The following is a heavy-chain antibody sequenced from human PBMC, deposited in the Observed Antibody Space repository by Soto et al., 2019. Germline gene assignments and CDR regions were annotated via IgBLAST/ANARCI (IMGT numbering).Heavy chain of an antibody. CDR2: MYHDGNT. Sequence: PSETLSLTCSFSCYAISSCCFWVWIRQPPGKGLEWIANMYHDGNTHYNPSLKSRVTMSVDTSKNQFSLKLNSVTAADTAVYYCARESYSGYHSYDYWGQGILVTVSS. J-gene: IGHJ4*02. CDR3: ARESYSGYHSYDY. V-gene: IGHV4-38-2*02. CDR1: CYAISSCCF. D-gene: IGHD5-12*01.